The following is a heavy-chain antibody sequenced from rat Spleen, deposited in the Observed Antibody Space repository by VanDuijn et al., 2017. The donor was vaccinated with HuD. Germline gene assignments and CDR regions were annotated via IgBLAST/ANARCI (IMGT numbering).Heavy chain of an antibody. CDR3: AYDGQFAY. J-gene: IGHJ3*01. V-gene: IGHV6-6*01. CDR1: GFTFSTAW. CDR2: IKAKSNNYAT. Sequence: EVQVLESGGGLVQPGNSLKLSCATSGFTFSTAWMYWYRQFPEKRLEWVARIKAKSNNYATDYTESVKGRFTISRDDSKSSSYLQMNNLKEEDTAIYYCAYDGQFAYWGQGTLVTVSS. D-gene: IGHD1-12*02.